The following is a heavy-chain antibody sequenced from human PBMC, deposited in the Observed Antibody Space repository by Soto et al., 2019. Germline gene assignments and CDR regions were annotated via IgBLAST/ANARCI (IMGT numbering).Heavy chain of an antibody. CDR2: INHSGST. J-gene: IGHJ5*02. CDR3: ARKERRLVFQEGNNWFDP. V-gene: IGHV4-61*01. CDR1: GGSVSSGSYY. Sequence: SETLSLTCTVSGGSVSSGSYYWSWIRQPPGKGLEWIGYINHSGSTNYNPSLKSRVTISVDTSKNQFSLKLSSVTAADTAVYYCARKERRLVFQEGNNWFDPWGQGTLVTVSS. D-gene: IGHD6-19*01.